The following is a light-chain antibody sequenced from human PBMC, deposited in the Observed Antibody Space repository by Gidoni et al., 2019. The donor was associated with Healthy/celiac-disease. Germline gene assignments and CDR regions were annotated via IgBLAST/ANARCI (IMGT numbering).Light chain of an antibody. Sequence: EIVMTQSQANMSVSPGEIATLSCRASQSVSSNLTWYQQKPGQAPMLLIYGASTRATGIPAMFSGSGSGTEFTFTISSLQSEDFAVYYCQQYNNWPPRFTFGPGTKVDIK. CDR1: QSVSSN. V-gene: IGKV3-15*01. CDR3: QQYNNWPPRFT. CDR2: GAS. J-gene: IGKJ3*01.